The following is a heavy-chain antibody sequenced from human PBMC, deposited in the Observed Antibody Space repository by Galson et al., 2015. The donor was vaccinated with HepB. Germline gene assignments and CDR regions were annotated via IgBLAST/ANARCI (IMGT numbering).Heavy chain of an antibody. V-gene: IGHV3-30*04. D-gene: IGHD3-10*01. CDR3: ARAWFGELLSYFFDY. J-gene: IGHJ4*02. Sequence: SLRLSCAASGFTFSTYAMHWVRQAPGKGLEWVAIISYDETNKYYADSVKGRFTISRDSSKNTLHLQMNSLRAEDTAVYYCARAWFGELLSYFFDYWGQGALVTVSS. CDR1: GFTFSTYA. CDR2: ISYDETNK.